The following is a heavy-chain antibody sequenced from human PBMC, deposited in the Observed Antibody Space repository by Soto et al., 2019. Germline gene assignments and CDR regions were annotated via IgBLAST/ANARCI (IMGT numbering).Heavy chain of an antibody. V-gene: IGHV3-21*01. Sequence: GGSLRLSCAASGFTFSSYSMNWVRQAPGKGLEWVSSISSSSSYIYYADSVKGRFTISRDNAKNSLYLQMNSLRAEDTAVYYCARGRGYSGYDGYYFDYWGQGTLVTVSS. J-gene: IGHJ4*02. D-gene: IGHD5-12*01. CDR1: GFTFSSYS. CDR3: ARGRGYSGYDGYYFDY. CDR2: ISSSSSYI.